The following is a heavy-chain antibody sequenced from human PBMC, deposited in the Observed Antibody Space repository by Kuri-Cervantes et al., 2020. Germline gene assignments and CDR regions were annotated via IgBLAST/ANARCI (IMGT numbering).Heavy chain of an antibody. CDR3: ARDPIEMAKIGYAFDI. J-gene: IGHJ3*02. CDR2: ISWNSGSV. CDR1: GFGFDNYA. V-gene: IGHV3-9*01. D-gene: IGHD5-24*01. Sequence: SLRLSCAASGFGFDNYAMHWVRQAPGKGLEWVSGISWNSGSVGYADSVKGRFTISRDNTKSSVYLQVNSLRADDTAVYYCARDPIEMAKIGYAFDIWGQGTMVTVSS.